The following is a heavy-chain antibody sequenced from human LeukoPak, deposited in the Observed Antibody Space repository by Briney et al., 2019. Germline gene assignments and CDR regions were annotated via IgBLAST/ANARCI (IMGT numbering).Heavy chain of an antibody. CDR3: ARHEADFWRGPDY. J-gene: IGHJ4*02. Sequence: GESLKISCKGSGYSFTNYWIDWVRQLPGKGLEWMGIIYPGDSDTRYSPSFQGQVIISADKSITTAYLQWSSLKASDTAMYYCARHEADFWRGPDYWGQGTLVTVSS. D-gene: IGHD3-3*01. CDR2: IYPGDSDT. V-gene: IGHV5-51*01. CDR1: GYSFTNYW.